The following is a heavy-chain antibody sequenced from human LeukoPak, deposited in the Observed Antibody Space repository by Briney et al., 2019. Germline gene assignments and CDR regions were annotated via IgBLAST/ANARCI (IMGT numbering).Heavy chain of an antibody. CDR1: GFTFSSYG. J-gene: IGHJ6*03. CDR2: ISGSGGST. V-gene: IGHV3-23*01. CDR3: ARVVSGEANRDHGGYSNNYYYYYMDV. Sequence: GGSLRLSCAASGFTFSSYGMSWVRQAPGKGLEWVSAISGSGGSTYYADSVKGRFTISRDNSKNTLYLQMNSLRAEDTAVYYCARVVSGEANRDHGGYSNNYYYYYMDVWGKGTTVTVSS. D-gene: IGHD4-17*01.